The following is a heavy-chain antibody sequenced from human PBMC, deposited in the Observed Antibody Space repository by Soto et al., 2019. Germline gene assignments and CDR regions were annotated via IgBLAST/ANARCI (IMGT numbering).Heavy chain of an antibody. CDR1: GDSVSSNSAA. J-gene: IGHJ5*02. CDR2: TYYRSKWYN. CDR3: ARAPSLTTFGVVIPSRVKYNRFDP. Sequence: PSETLSLTCAISGDSVSSNSAAWNWSRQSPSRGLEWLGRTYYRSKWYNDYAVSVKSRITINPDTSKNQFSLQLNSVTPEDTAVYYCARAPSLTTFGVVIPSRVKYNRFDPWGQGTLVTVSS. D-gene: IGHD3-3*01. V-gene: IGHV6-1*01.